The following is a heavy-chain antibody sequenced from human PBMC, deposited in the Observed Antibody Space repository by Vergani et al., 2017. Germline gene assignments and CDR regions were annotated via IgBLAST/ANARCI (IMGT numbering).Heavy chain of an antibody. V-gene: IGHV3-9*03. CDR3: TKGSVYYHASAGHGYDPYTGFDL. CDR1: GITFWKFG. J-gene: IGHJ3*01. Sequence: EVDLVESGGGLAQPGGSLRLSCEASGITFWKFGMHWVRQGPGKGLEWGSGISWNSGAVDYADSVRGRFTISRDNAKNSLFLEMNSLRFEDMAVYFCTKGSVYYHASAGHGYDPYTGFDLWGQGTLVTVSS. CDR2: ISWNSGAV. D-gene: IGHD5-12*01.